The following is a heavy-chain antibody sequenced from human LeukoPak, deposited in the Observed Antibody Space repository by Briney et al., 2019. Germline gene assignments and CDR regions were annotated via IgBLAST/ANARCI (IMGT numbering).Heavy chain of an antibody. CDR1: GASINTHH. Sequence: SETLSLTCSVSGASINTHHWTWIRQPAGKGLEWIGRIYISGTTNYTPSLEGRVTMSVDTSKNQFSLNLISVTAADTAVYYCARALNPLPGTYYFDYWGQGTLVTVSS. J-gene: IGHJ4*02. CDR3: ARALNPLPGTYYFDY. V-gene: IGHV4-4*07. D-gene: IGHD2-15*01. CDR2: IYISGTT.